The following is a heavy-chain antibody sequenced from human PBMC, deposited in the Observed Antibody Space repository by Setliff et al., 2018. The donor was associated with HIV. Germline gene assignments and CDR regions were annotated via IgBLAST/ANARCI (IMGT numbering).Heavy chain of an antibody. CDR2: ISSKRTSI. D-gene: IGHD6-13*01. J-gene: IGHJ4*02. CDR1: GFSFDDYC. Sequence: GGSLRLSCEASGFSFDDYCMNWVRQAPGKGLEWVSYISSKRTSIYYADSVKGRFTISRDNAKNSLYLQMNSLRAEDTAVYYCARSRAAGFDYWGQGTLVTVSS. CDR3: ARSRAAGFDY. V-gene: IGHV3-48*01.